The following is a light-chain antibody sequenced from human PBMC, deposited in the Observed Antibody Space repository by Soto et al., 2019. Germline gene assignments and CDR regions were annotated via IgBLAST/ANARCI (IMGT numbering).Light chain of an antibody. V-gene: IGKV1-5*01. Sequence: DIQMTQSPSTLSASVGDRVTITCRASERLSRWLAWYQQKPGKAPKLLIYDASSLESGVPSRFSGSGFGTEFTLTISGLQPDDFATYYCQQYNGCPLTFGGGTKVDIK. J-gene: IGKJ4*01. CDR2: DAS. CDR3: QQYNGCPLT. CDR1: ERLSRW.